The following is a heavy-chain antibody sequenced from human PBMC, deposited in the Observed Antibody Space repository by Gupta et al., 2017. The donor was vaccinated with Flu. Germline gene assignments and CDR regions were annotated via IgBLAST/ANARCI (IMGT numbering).Heavy chain of an antibody. J-gene: IGHJ4*02. CDR1: GFPFSDYE. Sequence: EVQLVESGGGFVQPGGALGLSCVGSGFPFSDYEMNWVRVAPGKGLEWVSFISSVAATYYTDSVKGRFTTSRDNAKNAVYLQMNSLRAEDTAFYYCARGHWDSWGQGTLVTVSS. CDR2: ISSVAAT. CDR3: ARGHWDS. V-gene: IGHV3-48*03.